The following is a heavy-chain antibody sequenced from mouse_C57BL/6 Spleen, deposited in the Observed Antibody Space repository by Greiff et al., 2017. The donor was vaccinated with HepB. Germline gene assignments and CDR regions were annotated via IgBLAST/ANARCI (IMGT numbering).Heavy chain of an antibody. J-gene: IGHJ1*03. CDR2: INPNNGGT. D-gene: IGHD2-1*01. CDR1: GYTFTDYY. Sequence: EVQLQQSGPELVKPGASVKISCKASGYTFTDYYMNWVKQSHGKSLEWIGDINPNNGGTSYNQKFKGKATLTVDKSSSAAYMELRSLTSEDSAVYYCARRSYGNYGYFDVWGTGTTVTVSS. V-gene: IGHV1-26*01. CDR3: ARRSYGNYGYFDV.